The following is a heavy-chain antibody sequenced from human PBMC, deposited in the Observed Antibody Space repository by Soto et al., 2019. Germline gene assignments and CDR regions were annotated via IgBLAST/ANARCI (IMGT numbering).Heavy chain of an antibody. CDR1: GGTFSSYT. V-gene: IGHV1-69*04. CDR2: IIPILGIA. CDR3: AREYCSSTSCYEFDY. D-gene: IGHD2-2*01. J-gene: IGHJ4*02. Sequence: SVKVSCKASGGTFSSYTISWVRQAPGQGLEWMGRIIPILGIANYAQKFQGRVTITADKSTSTAYMELSSLRSEDTAVYYCAREYCSSTSCYEFDYWGQGTQVTVSS.